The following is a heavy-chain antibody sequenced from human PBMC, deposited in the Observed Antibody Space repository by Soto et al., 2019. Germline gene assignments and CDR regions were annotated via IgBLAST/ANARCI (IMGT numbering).Heavy chain of an antibody. J-gene: IGHJ5*02. Sequence: QVQLVQSGAEVKKPGSSVKVSCKASGGTFSSYTISWVRQAPGQGLEWMGRIIPLLGIANYAQKFQGRVTITADKSTSTAYMELSSLRSEDTAVYYCAGSMVRGVTDPWGQGTLVTVSS. CDR2: IIPLLGIA. CDR1: GGTFSSYT. CDR3: AGSMVRGVTDP. V-gene: IGHV1-69*02. D-gene: IGHD3-10*01.